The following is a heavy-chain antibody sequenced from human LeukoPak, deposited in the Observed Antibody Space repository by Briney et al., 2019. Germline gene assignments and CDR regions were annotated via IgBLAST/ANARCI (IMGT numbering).Heavy chain of an antibody. Sequence: GGSLRLSRAASGFTFSSYSMNWVRQAPGKGLEWVSSISSSSSYIYYADSVKGRFTISRDNAKNSLYLQMNSLRVEDTAVYYCASWPVGWYGEDSWGQGTLVTVSS. D-gene: IGHD6-19*01. CDR3: ASWPVGWYGEDS. J-gene: IGHJ4*02. CDR1: GFTFSSYS. V-gene: IGHV3-21*04. CDR2: ISSSSSYI.